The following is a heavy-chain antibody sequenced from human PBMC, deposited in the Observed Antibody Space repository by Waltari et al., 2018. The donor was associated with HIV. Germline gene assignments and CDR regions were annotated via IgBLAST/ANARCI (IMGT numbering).Heavy chain of an antibody. CDR1: GGSISSSNYY. V-gene: IGHV4-39*01. CDR2: IYYSESS. D-gene: IGHD5-18*01. J-gene: IGHJ4*02. Sequence: QLQLHESGPGLVKPSETLSLTCTVSGGSISSSNYYWGWIRQPPGRGLEWIGSIYYSESSYYNPSLKSRVSMSVDTSKNQFSLKLTSVTAADTAVYYCARVIQLWSYFDNWGQGALVTVSS. CDR3: ARVIQLWSYFDN.